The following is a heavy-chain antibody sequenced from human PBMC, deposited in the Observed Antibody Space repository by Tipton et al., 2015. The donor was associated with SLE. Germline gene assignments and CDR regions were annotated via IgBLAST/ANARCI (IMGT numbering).Heavy chain of an antibody. V-gene: IGHV1-46*01. CDR1: GYTFTNYY. D-gene: IGHD5-18*01. J-gene: IGHJ4*02. CDR2: INPSGGST. CDR3: ARVRVDTAMGVFDF. Sequence: QLVQSGAEVKKPGASVKVSCKASGYTFTNYYMHWVRQAPGQGLEWMGIINPSGGSTSYAQKFQGRVTMTRGTSTSTVYMELSSLRSDDTAIYYCARVRVDTAMGVFDFWGQGTLVTVSS.